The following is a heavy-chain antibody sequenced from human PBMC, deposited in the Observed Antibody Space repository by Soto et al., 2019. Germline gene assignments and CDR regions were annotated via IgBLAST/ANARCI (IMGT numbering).Heavy chain of an antibody. Sequence: QVQLQQWGAGLLKPSETLSLTCAVYGGSFSGYYWSWIRQPPGKGLEWIGEIKHSGSTNYNPSLRSRATISVGTSKNQFSLKLSSVTAADTAVYYWARDYIAGPPTHQNWCDPWGQGTLVTVSS. V-gene: IGHV4-34*01. CDR1: GGSFSGYY. J-gene: IGHJ5*02. CDR3: ARDYIAGPPTHQNWCDP. D-gene: IGHD6-13*01. CDR2: IKHSGST.